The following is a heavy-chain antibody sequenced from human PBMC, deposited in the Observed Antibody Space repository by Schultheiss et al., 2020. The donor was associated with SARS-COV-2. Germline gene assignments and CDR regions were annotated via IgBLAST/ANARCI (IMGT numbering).Heavy chain of an antibody. V-gene: IGHV4-34*09. CDR2: IYESGST. Sequence: SETLSLTCAVYGGSFSGYYWSWLRQPPGKGLEWVGFIYESGSTNYNPSLKSRVTMSVDTSKNQFSLKLSSVTAADTAVYYCARDNSKIRFLYGMDVWGQGTTVTVSS. CDR3: ARDNSKIRFLYGMDV. J-gene: IGHJ6*02. CDR1: GGSFSGYY. D-gene: IGHD3-3*01.